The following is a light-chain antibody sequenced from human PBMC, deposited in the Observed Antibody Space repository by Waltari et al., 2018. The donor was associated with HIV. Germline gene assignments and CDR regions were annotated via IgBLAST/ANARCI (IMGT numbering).Light chain of an antibody. J-gene: IGLJ3*02. V-gene: IGLV1-44*01. CDR3: ATWDDSLNAWV. CDR1: RSNIRSNT. Sequence: QSVLNQSPSASGTPGQRVIISCSGRRSNIRSNTVTWYQQFPGTAPKLLIYRYGQRPSGVPERFSGSKSATSASLAISGLRSEDEADYYCATWDDSLNAWVFGGGTKLTVL. CDR2: RYG.